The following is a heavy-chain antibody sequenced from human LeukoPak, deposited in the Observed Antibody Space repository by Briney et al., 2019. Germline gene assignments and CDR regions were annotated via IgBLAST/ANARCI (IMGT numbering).Heavy chain of an antibody. CDR3: AKDAAPILWFGKTWFDP. D-gene: IGHD3-10*01. V-gene: IGHV3-9*01. CDR1: GFTFDDYA. J-gene: IGHJ5*02. CDR2: ISWNSGSI. Sequence: PGGSLRLSCAASGFTFDDYAMHWVRQAPGKGLEWVSGISWNSGSIGYADSVKGRFTISRDNAKNSLYLQMNSLRAEDTALYYCAKDAAPILWFGKTWFDPRRQGTLVIDSS.